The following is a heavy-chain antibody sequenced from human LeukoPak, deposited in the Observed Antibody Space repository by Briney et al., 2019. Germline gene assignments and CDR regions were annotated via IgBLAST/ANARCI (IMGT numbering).Heavy chain of an antibody. J-gene: IGHJ4*02. CDR1: GGYTGSHY. CDR3: ARDRAVGDIVLDY. CDR2: ISPSGTT. Sequence: PSETLSLTCTVSGGYTGSHYWSWIRQPAGKGLEWIGRISPSGTTHYNPSLGSRVTMSVDTSKNYFSLRLSSVTAADTAVYYCARDRAVGDIVLDYWGQGILVTVSA. D-gene: IGHD5-12*01. V-gene: IGHV4-4*07.